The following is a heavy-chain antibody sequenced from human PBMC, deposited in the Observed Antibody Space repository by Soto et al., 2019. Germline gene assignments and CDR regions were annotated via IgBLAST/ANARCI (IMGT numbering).Heavy chain of an antibody. Sequence: GGSLRLSCAASGFTFSSYAMSWVRQAPGKGLEWVSAISGSGGSTYYADSVKGRFTISRDNSKNTLYLQMNSLRAEDTAVYYCAKDGTEILWFGELFFDYWGQGTLVTVSS. V-gene: IGHV3-23*01. D-gene: IGHD3-10*01. J-gene: IGHJ4*02. CDR1: GFTFSSYA. CDR2: ISGSGGST. CDR3: AKDGTEILWFGELFFDY.